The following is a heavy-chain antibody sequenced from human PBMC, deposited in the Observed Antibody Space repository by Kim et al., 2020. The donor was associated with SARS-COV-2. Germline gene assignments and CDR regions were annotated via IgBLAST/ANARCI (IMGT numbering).Heavy chain of an antibody. V-gene: IGHV3-23*01. CDR1: GFTFNNYA. CDR3: AKEPNTGDDSVYFDY. Sequence: GGSLRLSCAASGFTFNNYAMSWVRQAPGKGLEWVSGVSGSGGGTNYADSVKGRFTISGDNSKNMLYLQMNSLRADDTAVYYCAKEPNTGDDSVYFDYTWQRALVTVSS. J-gene: IGHJ4*02. D-gene: IGHD2-15*01. CDR2: VSGSGGGT.